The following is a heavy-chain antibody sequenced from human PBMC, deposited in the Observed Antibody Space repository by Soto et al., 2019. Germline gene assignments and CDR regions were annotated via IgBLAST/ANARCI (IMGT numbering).Heavy chain of an antibody. CDR3: ARDIVVVPAAPEYYYYYMDV. CDR2: TYYRSKWYN. D-gene: IGHD2-2*01. CDR1: GDSVSSNSAA. J-gene: IGHJ6*03. Sequence: SQTLSLTCAISGDSVSSNSAAWNWIRQSPSRGLEWLGRTYYRSKWYNDYAVSVKSRITINPDTSKNQFSLQLNSVTPEDTAVYYCARDIVVVPAAPEYYYYYMDVWGKGTTVTVSS. V-gene: IGHV6-1*01.